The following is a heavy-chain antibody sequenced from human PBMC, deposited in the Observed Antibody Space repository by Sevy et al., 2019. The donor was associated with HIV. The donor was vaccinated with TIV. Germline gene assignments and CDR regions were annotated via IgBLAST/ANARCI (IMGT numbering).Heavy chain of an antibody. CDR1: GFTFSSYG. Sequence: GGSLRLSCAASGFTFSSYGMHWVRQAPGKGLEWVATLSFGCGKINYADSVKGRFTISRDNSKNSFYLQMDNLRVEDTALYYCAREGCTRPHDYWGQGTRVTVSS. CDR2: LSFGCGKI. J-gene: IGHJ4*02. V-gene: IGHV3-30*03. D-gene: IGHD2-8*01. CDR3: AREGCTRPHDY.